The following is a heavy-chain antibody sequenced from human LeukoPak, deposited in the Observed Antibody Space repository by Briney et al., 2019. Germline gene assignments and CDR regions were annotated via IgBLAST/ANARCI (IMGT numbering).Heavy chain of an antibody. Sequence: PSETLSLTCTVSGGSISSGGYYWSWSRQHPGKGLEWIGYSYYSGSTYYNPSLKSRVTISVDTSKNQFSLTLSSVTAADTAVYYCASGPPVVTDIDIWGQGATVTLS. CDR2: SYYSGST. D-gene: IGHD4-23*01. CDR1: GGSISSGGYY. J-gene: IGHJ6*02. CDR3: ASGPPVVTDIDI. V-gene: IGHV4-31*03.